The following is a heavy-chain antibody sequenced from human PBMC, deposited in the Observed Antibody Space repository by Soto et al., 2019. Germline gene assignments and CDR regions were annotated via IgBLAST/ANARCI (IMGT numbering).Heavy chain of an antibody. CDR3: ARDCGYRYGMAV. J-gene: IGHJ6*02. V-gene: IGHV3-48*01. D-gene: IGHD2-15*01. CDR2: ISGASGTI. CDR1: GFTFRNYN. Sequence: PGGSLRLSCAASGFTFRNYNMNWVRQAPGKGLEWLSYISGASGTIYYADSMQGRFTISRDNAKNSLYLQMNSLRAEDTAIYYCARDCGYRYGMAVWGQGTTVTVSS.